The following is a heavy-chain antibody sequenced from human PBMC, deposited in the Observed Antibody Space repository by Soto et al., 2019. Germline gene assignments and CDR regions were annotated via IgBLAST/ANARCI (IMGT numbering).Heavy chain of an antibody. CDR2: ISPLSATT. CDR3: ARRFDGRGIVVVTVANPGYSGMDV. D-gene: IGHD2-2*01. CDR1: GGTLSNNA. J-gene: IGHJ6*02. V-gene: IGHV1-69*06. Sequence: QVQLVQSGTEVKKPGSSVKVSCKASGGTLSNNAISWVRQAPGQGLEWMGGISPLSATTNYAQKFQGRVTITADRSTSTAYMVLDSLTSEETAVHSCARRFDGRGIVVVTVANPGYSGMDVWGQGTRVTVSS.